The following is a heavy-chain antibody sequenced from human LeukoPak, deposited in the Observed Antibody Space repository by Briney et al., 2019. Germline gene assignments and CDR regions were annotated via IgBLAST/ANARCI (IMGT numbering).Heavy chain of an antibody. CDR1: GFTFNNYW. CDR3: GRGYSGSH. J-gene: IGHJ4*02. CDR2: IKYDGSER. Sequence: QTGGSLRLSCAASGFTFNNYWMTWVRQAPGKGLEWVANIKYDGSERNYVDSVKGRFNLFRDNAKNSLYLQLNSLRAEDTAVYYCGRGYSGSHWGQGTLVTVSS. V-gene: IGHV3-7*01. D-gene: IGHD1-26*01.